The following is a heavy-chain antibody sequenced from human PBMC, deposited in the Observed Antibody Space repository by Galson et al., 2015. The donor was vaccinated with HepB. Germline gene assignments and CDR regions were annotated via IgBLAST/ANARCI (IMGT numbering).Heavy chain of an antibody. CDR3: ATDIPSAIVVVAAYPGY. D-gene: IGHD2-2*01. CDR1: GFTFSSYS. J-gene: IGHJ4*02. CDR2: ISSSSSYI. Sequence: SLRLSCAASGFTFSSYSMNWVRQAPGKGLEWVAVISSSSSYIYYADSVKGRFTISRDNAKNSLYLQMNSLRAEDTAVYYCATDIPSAIVVVAAYPGYWGQGTLVTVSS. V-gene: IGHV3-21*01.